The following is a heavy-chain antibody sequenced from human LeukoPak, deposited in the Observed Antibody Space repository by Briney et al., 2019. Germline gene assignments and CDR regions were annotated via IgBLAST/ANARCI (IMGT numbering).Heavy chain of an antibody. D-gene: IGHD3-10*01. CDR2: ISSSSSYK. CDR1: GFSFSSYS. V-gene: IGHV3-21*01. CDR3: ARDLAYGVEGFGGYYYYGMDV. Sequence: PGGSLRLSCAASGFSFSSYSMNWVRQAPGKGLEWVSSISSSSSYKYYADSVKGRFTISRDNAKNSLYLQMNSLRAEDTAVYYCARDLAYGVEGFGGYYYYGMDVWGQGTTVTVSS. J-gene: IGHJ6*02.